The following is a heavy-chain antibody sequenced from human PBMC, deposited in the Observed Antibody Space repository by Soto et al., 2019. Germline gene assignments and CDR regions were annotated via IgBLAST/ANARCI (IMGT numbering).Heavy chain of an antibody. V-gene: IGHV4-34*01. CDR2: INHSGST. J-gene: IGHJ5*02. CDR1: GGSFSGYY. D-gene: IGHD3-10*01. Sequence: SETLSLTCAVYGGSFSGYYWSWIRQPPGKGLEWIGEINHSGSTNYNPSLKSRVTISVDTSKNQFSLKLSSVTAADTAVYYCARGRTVLLWFGGQGDWFDPWGQGTLVTVSS. CDR3: ARGRTVLLWFGGQGDWFDP.